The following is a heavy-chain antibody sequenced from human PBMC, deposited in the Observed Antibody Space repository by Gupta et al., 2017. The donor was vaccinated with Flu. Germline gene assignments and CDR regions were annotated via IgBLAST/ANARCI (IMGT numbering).Heavy chain of an antibody. D-gene: IGHD2-21*02. CDR2: IIPILGIA. V-gene: IGHV1-69*02. J-gene: IGHJ4*02. CDR1: GGTFSSYT. Sequence: QVQLVQSGAEVKKPGSSVKVSCKASGGTFSSYTISWVRQAPGQGLEWMGRIIPILGIANYAQKFQGRVTITADKSTSTAYMELSSLRSEDTAVYYCARGAEYCGGDCYISPPLFYYWGQGTLVTVSS. CDR3: ARGAEYCGGDCYISPPLFYY.